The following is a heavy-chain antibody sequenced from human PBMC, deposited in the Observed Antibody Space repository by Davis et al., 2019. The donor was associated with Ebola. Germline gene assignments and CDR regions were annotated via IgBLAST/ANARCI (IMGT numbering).Heavy chain of an antibody. CDR1: VITFSSYA. V-gene: IGHV3-23*01. J-gene: IGHJ6*02. CDR3: ARDLIILGGMDV. Sequence: GGSLRLSCTDSVITFSSYAMTWVRQAPGKGLEWVSAISGSGGSTYYADSVKGRFTISRDNSKKTLYLQMNSLRAEDTAVYYCARDLIILGGMDVWGQGTTVTVSS. D-gene: IGHD2-8*01. CDR2: ISGSGGST.